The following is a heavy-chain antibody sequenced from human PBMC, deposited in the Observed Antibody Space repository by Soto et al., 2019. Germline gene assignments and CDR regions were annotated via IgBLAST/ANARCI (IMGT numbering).Heavy chain of an antibody. J-gene: IGHJ4*02. CDR2: INPNSGGT. Sequence: GASVKVSCKASGYTFTGYYMHWVRQAPGQGLEWMGWINPNSGGTNYAQKFQGRVTMTRDTSISTAYMELSRLRSDDTAVYYCFVRVGAAGPLEYWGQGTLVTVSS. D-gene: IGHD1-26*01. CDR1: GYTFTGYY. V-gene: IGHV1-2*02. CDR3: FVRVGAAGPLEY.